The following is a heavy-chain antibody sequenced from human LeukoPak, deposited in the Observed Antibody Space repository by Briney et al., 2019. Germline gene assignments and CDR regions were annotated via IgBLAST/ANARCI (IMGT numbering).Heavy chain of an antibody. V-gene: IGHV4-61*02. CDR1: GCSISSGSYY. CDR3: GGSAWIQLWLGAFDI. D-gene: IGHD5-18*01. J-gene: IGHJ3*02. Sequence: PSETLSLTCTVSGCSISSGSYYWSWLRQPAGKGLEWIVRIYTSGSTNYNPSLKSRVTISVDTSKNQFSLKLSSVTAADTAVYYCGGSAWIQLWLGAFDIWGQGTMVTVSS. CDR2: IYTSGST.